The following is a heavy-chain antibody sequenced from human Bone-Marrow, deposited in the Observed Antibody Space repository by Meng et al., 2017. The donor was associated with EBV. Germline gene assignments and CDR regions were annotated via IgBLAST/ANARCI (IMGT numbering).Heavy chain of an antibody. Sequence: GEVVGAGGALVQPGGSLRLSCAASGSTFSNYWMHWVRQAPGKGLMWVSRLNEDGATTTYADSVKGRFTISRDNAKNTLYLHMSSLRADDTAVYYCSRDLVGSDDYWGQGTLVTVSS. CDR2: LNEDGATT. V-gene: IGHV3-74*01. J-gene: IGHJ4*02. CDR1: GSTFSNYW. CDR3: SRDLVGSDDY. D-gene: IGHD2-8*02.